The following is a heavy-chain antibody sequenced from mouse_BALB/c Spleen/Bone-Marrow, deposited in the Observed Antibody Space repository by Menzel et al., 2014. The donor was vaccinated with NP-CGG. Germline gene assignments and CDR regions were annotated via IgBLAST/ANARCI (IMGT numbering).Heavy chain of an antibody. CDR3: ARSYDGYPYAMNY. CDR1: GYLFTSYY. CDR2: FDPFNGGT. J-gene: IGHJ4*01. D-gene: IGHD2-3*01. V-gene: IGHV1S135*01. Sequence: SGPELMKPGASVKISCKASGYLFTSYYMHWVKQSHGESLEWIGYFDPFNGGTSYNQKFKGKATLTVDKSSGTAYMHLSSLTSEDSAVYFCARSYDGYPYAMNYWGQGTSVTVSS.